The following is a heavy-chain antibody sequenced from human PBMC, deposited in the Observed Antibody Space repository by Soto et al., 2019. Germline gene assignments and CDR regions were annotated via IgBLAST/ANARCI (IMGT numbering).Heavy chain of an antibody. D-gene: IGHD2-15*01. CDR2: ISGGGGST. V-gene: IGHV3-23*01. Sequence: PGGSLRLSCAASGFTFSSYAMSWVRQAPGKGLEWVSAISGGGGSTYYADSVKGRFTISRDNSKNTLYLQMNSLRAEDTAVYYCAKVLSGGSCYSDWGQGTLVTVSS. CDR3: AKVLSGGSCYSD. CDR1: GFTFSSYA. J-gene: IGHJ4*02.